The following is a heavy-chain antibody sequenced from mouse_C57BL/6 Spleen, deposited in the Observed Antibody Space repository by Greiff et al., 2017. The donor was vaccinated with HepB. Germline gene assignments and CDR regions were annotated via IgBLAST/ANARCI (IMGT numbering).Heavy chain of an antibody. Sequence: QVQLQQPGAELVMPGASVKLSCKASGYTFTSYWMHWVKQRPGQGLEWTGEIDPSDSYTNYNQKFKGKSTLTVDKSSSTAYMQLSSLTSEDSAVYYCARRAAQAFAYWGQGTLVTVSA. CDR3: ARRAAQAFAY. V-gene: IGHV1-69*01. D-gene: IGHD3-2*02. CDR1: GYTFTSYW. CDR2: IDPSDSYT. J-gene: IGHJ3*01.